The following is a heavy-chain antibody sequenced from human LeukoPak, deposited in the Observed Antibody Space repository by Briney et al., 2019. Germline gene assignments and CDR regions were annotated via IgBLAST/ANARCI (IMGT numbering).Heavy chain of an antibody. CDR2: IYSGGST. CDR3: ARVRRYYFDY. Sequence: GGSLRLSCAASGFTVSSNYMSWVRQAPGKGLEWVSVIYSGGSTYYADSVKGRFTISRDNSKNTLYLQMNSLRAEDTAVYHCARVRRYYFDYWGQGTLVTVSS. CDR1: GFTVSSNY. V-gene: IGHV3-53*01. D-gene: IGHD4-17*01. J-gene: IGHJ4*02.